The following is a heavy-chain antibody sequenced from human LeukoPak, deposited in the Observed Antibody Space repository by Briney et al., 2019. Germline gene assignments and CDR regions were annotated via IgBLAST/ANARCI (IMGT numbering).Heavy chain of an antibody. J-gene: IGHJ4*02. CDR2: ISAYNGNT. Sequence: ASVKVSCKASGYTFTSYGISWVRQAPGQGLEWMGWISAYNGNTNYAQKLQGRVTMTTDTSTSTAYMELRSLRSDDTAVYYCARGPEVGYFDWLLPTNIYYFDYWGQGTLVTVSS. CDR1: GYTFTSYG. CDR3: ARGPEVGYFDWLLPTNIYYFDY. V-gene: IGHV1-18*01. D-gene: IGHD3-9*01.